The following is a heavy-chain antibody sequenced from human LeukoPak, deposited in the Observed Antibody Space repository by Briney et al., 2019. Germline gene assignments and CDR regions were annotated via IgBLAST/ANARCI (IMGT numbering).Heavy chain of an antibody. V-gene: IGHV3-74*01. CDR1: GFNFANNW. J-gene: IGHJ4*02. CDR2: INSGGSGT. Sequence: GGSLRLSCAASGFNFANNWMHWVRQTPGKGLMWVSRINSGGSGTSYADSVKGRFTISRDNSKNTLYLQMNSLRAEDTAVYYCAKDPPRDGYNTGGYWGQGTLVTVSS. CDR3: AKDPPRDGYNTGGY. D-gene: IGHD5-24*01.